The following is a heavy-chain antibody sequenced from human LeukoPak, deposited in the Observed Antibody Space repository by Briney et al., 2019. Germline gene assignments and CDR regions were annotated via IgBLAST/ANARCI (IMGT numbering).Heavy chain of an antibody. CDR2: MNPNSGNT. CDR1: GYTFTSYD. V-gene: IGHV1-8*01. J-gene: IGHJ4*02. CDR3: ARDKVRGVQYYFDY. Sequence: ASVKVSCKASGYTFTSYDINWVRQATGQGLEWMGWMNPNSGNTGYAQKFQGRVTMTRNTSISTAYMELSSLRSEDTAVYYCARDKVRGVQYYFDYWGQGTLFTVSS. D-gene: IGHD3-10*01.